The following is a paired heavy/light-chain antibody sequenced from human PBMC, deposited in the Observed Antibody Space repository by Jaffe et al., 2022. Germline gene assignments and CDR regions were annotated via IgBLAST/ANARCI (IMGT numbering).Heavy chain of an antibody. CDR3: VRMYIPGEDYGDYAHPKYFDY. J-gene: IGHJ4*02. Sequence: EVQLVQSGAEVKKPGESLKISCKGSGYSFTSYWIGWVRQMPGKGLEWMGIIYPGDSDTRYSPSFQGQVTISADKSISTAYLQWSSLKASDTAMYYCVRMYIPGEDYGDYAHPKYFDYWGQGTLVTVSS. CDR2: IYPGDSDT. D-gene: IGHD4-17*01. V-gene: IGHV5-51*03. CDR1: GYSFTSYW.
Light chain of an antibody. CDR1: QSISSY. V-gene: IGKV1-39*01. CDR3: QQSYSTSIT. CDR2: AAS. J-gene: IGKJ5*01. Sequence: DIQMTQSPSSLSASVGDRVTITCRASQSISSYLNWYQQKPGKAPKLLIYAASSLQSGVPSRFSGSGSGTDFTLTISSLQPEDFATYYCQQSYSTSITFGQGTRLEIK.